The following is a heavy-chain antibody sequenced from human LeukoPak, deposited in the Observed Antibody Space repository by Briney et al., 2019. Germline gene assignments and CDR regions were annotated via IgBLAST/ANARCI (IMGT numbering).Heavy chain of an antibody. J-gene: IGHJ4*02. CDR1: GFVFAEYA. Sequence: GGSLRLSCAASGFVFAEYAMHWVRRAPGKGLEWVSGISWNGGSIGYADSVQGRFTVSRDNAKNSLYLQMNSLRAEDTAFYYCTKDTYYYESSGYSYFDYWGQGTLVTVSS. CDR3: TKDTYYYESSGYSYFDY. V-gene: IGHV3-9*01. CDR2: ISWNGGSI. D-gene: IGHD3-22*01.